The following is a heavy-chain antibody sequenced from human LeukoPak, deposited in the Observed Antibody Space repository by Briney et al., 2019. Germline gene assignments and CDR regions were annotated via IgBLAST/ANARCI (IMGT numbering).Heavy chain of an antibody. CDR3: AKDERNYYDSSGYHY. V-gene: IGHV3-9*01. J-gene: IGHJ4*02. D-gene: IGHD3-22*01. CDR2: ISWNSGSI. Sequence: GGSLRLSCAASGFTFDDYAMHWVRQAPGKGPEWVSGISWNSGSIGYADSVKGRFTISRDNAKNSLYLQMNSLRAEDTALYYCAKDERNYYDSSGYHYWGQGTLVTVSS. CDR1: GFTFDDYA.